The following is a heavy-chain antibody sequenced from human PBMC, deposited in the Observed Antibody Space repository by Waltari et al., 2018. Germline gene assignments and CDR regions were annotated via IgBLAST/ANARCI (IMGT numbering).Heavy chain of an antibody. Sequence: EVQLVQSGAEVKKPGESLKISCKGSGYSFTSYWIGWVRQMPGQGLEWMGIIYPGDSDTTYSPSFQGQVTISADKSISTAYLQWSSLKASDTAMYYCARHGLRDCTNGVCSFQGMDVWGQGTTVTVSS. CDR1: GYSFTSYW. CDR2: IYPGDSDT. V-gene: IGHV5-51*01. J-gene: IGHJ6*02. CDR3: ARHGLRDCTNGVCSFQGMDV. D-gene: IGHD2-8*01.